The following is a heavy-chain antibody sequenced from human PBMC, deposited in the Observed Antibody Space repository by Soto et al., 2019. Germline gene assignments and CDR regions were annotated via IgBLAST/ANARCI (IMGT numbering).Heavy chain of an antibody. V-gene: IGHV4-34*01. D-gene: IGHD3-10*01. CDR3: ATHYGSGSYYPYYYYGMDV. J-gene: IGHJ6*02. CDR2: VNHGGTS. CDR1: GGAFSGYY. Sequence: KPSETLSLTCAVRGGAFSGYYWDWIRQPPGKGLEWIGEVNHGGTSNYNPSLKSRAIISVDTSKNQFSLKLSSVTAADTAVYYCATHYGSGSYYPYYYYGMDVWGQGTTVTVSS.